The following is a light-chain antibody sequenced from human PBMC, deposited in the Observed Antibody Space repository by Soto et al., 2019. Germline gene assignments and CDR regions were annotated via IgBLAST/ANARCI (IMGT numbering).Light chain of an antibody. CDR3: QQYGRSPMLT. J-gene: IGKJ2*01. V-gene: IGKV3-20*01. Sequence: IVLTQSPGTLSLSPGERATLSSRASQSVSSNYLAWYQQKPGQAPRLLIYGASRGAAGIPDRFSGSGSGTDFTLNISRLEPEDFAVYFCQQYGRSPMLTFGQGTKLEIK. CDR1: QSVSSNY. CDR2: GAS.